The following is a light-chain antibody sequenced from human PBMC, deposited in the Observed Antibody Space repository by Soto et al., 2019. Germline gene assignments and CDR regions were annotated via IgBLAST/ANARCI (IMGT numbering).Light chain of an antibody. J-gene: IGKJ1*01. CDR3: HQSITYPQT. CDR1: ESINNW. V-gene: IGKV1-5*03. CDR2: KAA. Sequence: DIQMTQSPSTLSASVGDRVTITCRASESINNWLAWYHQEQGKAPKLLIYKAAKFESGVPSRFSGSGSGTECTLPVGSLQPNDFATYYCHQSITYPQTFGQGAKVEIK.